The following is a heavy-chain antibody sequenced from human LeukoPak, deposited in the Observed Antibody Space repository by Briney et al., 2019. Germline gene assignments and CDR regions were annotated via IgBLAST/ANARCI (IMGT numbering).Heavy chain of an antibody. CDR3: ARSGRPPYYYGMDV. V-gene: IGHV4-39*01. CDR1: GGSISSSSYY. J-gene: IGHJ6*02. Sequence: PSETLSLTCTVSGGSISSSSYYWGWIRQPPGKGLEWIGSIYYSGSTYYNPSLKSRVTISVDTSKNQFSLKLSSVTAADTAVYYCARSGRPPYYYGMDVWGQGTTVTVSS. CDR2: IYYSGST. D-gene: IGHD1-26*01.